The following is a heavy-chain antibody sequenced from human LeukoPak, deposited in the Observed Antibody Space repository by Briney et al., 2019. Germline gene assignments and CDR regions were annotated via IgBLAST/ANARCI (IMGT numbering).Heavy chain of an antibody. V-gene: IGHV4-4*02. CDR3: ARSGDYRFDP. CDR1: GDSITSKNYW. J-gene: IGHJ5*02. CDR2: IHHSGKI. Sequence: SETLSLTCAVSGDSITSKNYWWIWVRQPPGKGLEWIGEIHHSGKINYNTSLKSRVTISLDKSKNQFSLMLSSATAADTALYYCARSGDYRFDPWGQGTLVIVSS. D-gene: IGHD7-27*01.